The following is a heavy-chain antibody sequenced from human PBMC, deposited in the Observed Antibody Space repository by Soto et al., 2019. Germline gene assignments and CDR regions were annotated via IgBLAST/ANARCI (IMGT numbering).Heavy chain of an antibody. V-gene: IGHV3-43*01. D-gene: IGHD1-1*01. J-gene: IGHJ4*02. Sequence: EVQLVESGGVVVQPGGSLRLSCAASGLTFDDYTMHWVRQAPGKGLEWVSLISWDGGSTYYADSVKGRFTISRDNSKNSLYLQMNSLRTEDTALYYCAKDRNNWNDESYFDYWGQGTLVTVSS. CDR1: GLTFDDYT. CDR3: AKDRNNWNDESYFDY. CDR2: ISWDGGST.